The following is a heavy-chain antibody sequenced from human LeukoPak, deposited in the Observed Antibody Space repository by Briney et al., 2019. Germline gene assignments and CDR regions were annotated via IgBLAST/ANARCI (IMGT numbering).Heavy chain of an antibody. CDR3: ARGSNYYYYYMDV. Sequence: HGESLKISCKGSGYSFTSYWIGWVRQMPGKGLEWMGIIYPGDSETRYSPSFQGQVTISADKSITTAYLQWSSLKASDTAMYYCARGSNYYYYYMDVWGKGTTVTVSS. CDR1: GYSFTSYW. V-gene: IGHV5-51*01. CDR2: IYPGDSET. J-gene: IGHJ6*03. D-gene: IGHD3-10*01.